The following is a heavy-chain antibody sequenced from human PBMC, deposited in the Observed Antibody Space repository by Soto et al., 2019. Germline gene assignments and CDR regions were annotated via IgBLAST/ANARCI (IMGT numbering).Heavy chain of an antibody. V-gene: IGHV4-4*02. CDR1: GGSFTSNNW. J-gene: IGHJ4*02. Sequence: SETLSLTCAVSGGSFTSNNWWTWVRRPPVQGLEWIGVIYRTGSTNYNPSLKSRVTISLDKSENQFSLKVTSLTAADTAVYYCASRDPGTSVDYWGQGTLVTVSS. D-gene: IGHD1-7*01. CDR2: IYRTGST. CDR3: ASRDPGTSVDY.